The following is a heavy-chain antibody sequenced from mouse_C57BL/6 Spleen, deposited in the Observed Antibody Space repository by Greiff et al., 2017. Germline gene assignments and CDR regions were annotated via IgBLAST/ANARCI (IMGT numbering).Heavy chain of an antibody. CDR2: IYPGSGST. J-gene: IGHJ3*01. CDR3: ARVGDYDEGLAAY. V-gene: IGHV1-55*01. Sequence: VQLQQPGAELVKPGASVKMSCKASGYTFTSYWITWVKQRPGQGLEWIGDIYPGSGSTNYNEKFKSKATLTVDTSSSTAYMQLSSLTSEDSAVYYCARVGDYDEGLAAYWGQGTLVTVSA. D-gene: IGHD2-4*01. CDR1: GYTFTSYW.